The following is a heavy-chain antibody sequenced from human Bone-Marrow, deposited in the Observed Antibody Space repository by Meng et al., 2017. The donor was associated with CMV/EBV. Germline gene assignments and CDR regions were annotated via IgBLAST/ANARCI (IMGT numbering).Heavy chain of an antibody. CDR2: INPNSGGT. D-gene: IGHD2-2*02. CDR3: ARDGIVVVPAAIQGSNYYYYAMDV. J-gene: IGHJ6*02. CDR1: GYTFTGYY. Sequence: ASVKVSCKASGYTFTGYYMHWVRQAPGQGLEWMGWINPNSGGTNYAQKFQGRVTMTRDTSISTAYMELSRLRSDDTAVYYCARDGIVVVPAAIQGSNYYYYAMDVWGQGTTVAVSS. V-gene: IGHV1-2*02.